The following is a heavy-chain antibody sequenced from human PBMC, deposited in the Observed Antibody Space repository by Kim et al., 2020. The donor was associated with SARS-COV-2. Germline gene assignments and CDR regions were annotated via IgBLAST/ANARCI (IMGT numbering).Heavy chain of an antibody. CDR3: ARVGLYSGNYFLDY. D-gene: IGHD1-26*01. CDR1: GFTFSDHY. J-gene: IGHJ4*01. CDR2: TRKKANSYTT. Sequence: GGSLRLSCAASGFTFSDHYMDWVRQAPGKGLEWVGRTRKKANSYTTEYAASVRSRFTISRDDSENTLFLQMNTLKTEDTAVYYCARVGLYSGNYFLDYWG. V-gene: IGHV3-72*01.